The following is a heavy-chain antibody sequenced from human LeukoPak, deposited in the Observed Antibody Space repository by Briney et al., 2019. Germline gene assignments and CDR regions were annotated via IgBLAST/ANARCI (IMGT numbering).Heavy chain of an antibody. CDR1: GFTFDNYG. Sequence: PGGSLRLSCAASGFTFDNYGMHWVRQAPGKGLEWVALILYDGSLKYLADSVKGRFTISRDSSKKTVDLQMNSLTTEDTAVYYCAKSIIKWGSYRSRDAFDLWGQGTMLIVST. CDR2: ILYDGSLK. V-gene: IGHV3-30*18. J-gene: IGHJ3*01. D-gene: IGHD3-16*02. CDR3: AKSIIKWGSYRSRDAFDL.